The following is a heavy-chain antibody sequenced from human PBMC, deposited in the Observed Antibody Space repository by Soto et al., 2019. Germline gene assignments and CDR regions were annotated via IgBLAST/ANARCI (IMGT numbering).Heavy chain of an antibody. D-gene: IGHD2-8*01. V-gene: IGHV4-39*01. J-gene: IGHJ5*02. CDR2: ISFSGST. CDR3: ARHGARYDVWSQFDP. CDR1: GDFISRNNYC. Sequence: QVQLQESGPGLVKPSETLSLTCSVSGDFISRNNYCWAWIRQPPGKGLEWIGSISFSGSTYYNPSLQSRVIISVDTSKNQFSLKLNSVTAADTAVFFCARHGARYDVWSQFDPWGQGTLVTVSS.